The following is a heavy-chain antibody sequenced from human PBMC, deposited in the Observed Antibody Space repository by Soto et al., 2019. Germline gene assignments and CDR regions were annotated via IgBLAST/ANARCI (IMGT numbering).Heavy chain of an antibody. CDR2: ISGSGSST. Sequence: EVQLLESGGGLVQPGGSLRLSCAASGFTFSSYAMSWVRQAPGKGLEWVSGISGSGSSTYYADSAKGRFTISRDNSKNTLYLQMNSLRAEDTAVYYCAKDGDPWIQLWFRPFDYWGQGTLVTVSS. J-gene: IGHJ4*02. CDR1: GFTFSSYA. D-gene: IGHD5-18*01. CDR3: AKDGDPWIQLWFRPFDY. V-gene: IGHV3-23*01.